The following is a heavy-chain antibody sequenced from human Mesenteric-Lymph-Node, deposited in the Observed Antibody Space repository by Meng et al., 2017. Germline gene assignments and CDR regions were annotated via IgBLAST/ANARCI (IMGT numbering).Heavy chain of an antibody. CDR3: ARDLPGGTKGTWLDL. J-gene: IGHJ5*02. CDR2: ISAYNGNT. CDR1: GYTFTSYG. Sequence: QVQLVQSGAEVKTPGASVKVSCKASGYTFTSYGISWVRQAPGQGPEWMGWISAYNGNTNYAQNFQGRFTMTTDTSTSTAYMELRSLRSDDTAVYYCARDLPGGTKGTWLDLWGQGTLVTVSS. D-gene: IGHD1-14*01. V-gene: IGHV1-18*01.